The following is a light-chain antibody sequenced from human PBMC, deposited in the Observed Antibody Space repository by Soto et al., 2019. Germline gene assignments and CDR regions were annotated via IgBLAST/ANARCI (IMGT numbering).Light chain of an antibody. Sequence: DIQMTQSPSTLSASVGDRVTITCRASQRISTWLAWYQQKPGKAPKFLIDKASSLESGVPSRFSGSGSGTEFTLTISSLQPDDFATYYCQQYNSYPITFGGGTKVETK. CDR3: QQYNSYPIT. CDR1: QRISTW. V-gene: IGKV1-5*03. CDR2: KAS. J-gene: IGKJ4*01.